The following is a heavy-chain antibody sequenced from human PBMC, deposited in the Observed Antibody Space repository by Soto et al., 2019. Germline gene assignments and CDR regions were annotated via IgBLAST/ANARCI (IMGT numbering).Heavy chain of an antibody. CDR3: ARWVEVSLDYFDS. D-gene: IGHD2-15*01. CDR2: MHHSGRT. Sequence: SETLSLTCAVSGAYMRNDYYYWSWVRQNPGKDLEWIGHMHHSGRTHYNPSLKSRVAISVDTSKNQFSLYLNSVTAADTAVYYCARWVEVSLDYFDSWGQGTPVTVS. V-gene: IGHV4-31*11. CDR1: GAYMRNDYYY. J-gene: IGHJ4*02.